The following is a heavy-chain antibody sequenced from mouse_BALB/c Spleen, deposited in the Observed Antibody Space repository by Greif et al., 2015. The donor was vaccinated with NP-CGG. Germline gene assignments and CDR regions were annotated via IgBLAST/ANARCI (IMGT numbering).Heavy chain of an antibody. Sequence: VQLQQSGAELAKPRASVKMSCKASGYTFTSYWMHWVKQRPGQGLEWIGYINPSTGYTEYNQKFKDKATLTADKSSSTAYMQLSSLTSEDSAVYYCARRDGSYYFDYWGQGTTLTVSS. V-gene: IGHV1-7*01. CDR1: GYTFTSYW. J-gene: IGHJ2*01. D-gene: IGHD1-1*02. CDR2: INPSTGYT. CDR3: ARRDGSYYFDY.